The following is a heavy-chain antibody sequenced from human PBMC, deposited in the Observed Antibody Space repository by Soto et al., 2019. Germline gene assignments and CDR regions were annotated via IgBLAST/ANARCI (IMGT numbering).Heavy chain of an antibody. D-gene: IGHD1-1*01. J-gene: IGHJ4*02. CDR3: AGTRLDY. CDR1: GFTVSSNY. CDR2: IYSGGST. V-gene: IGHV3-53*01. Sequence: EVQLVESGGGLVQPGGSLRLSCATSGFTVSSNYMSWVRQAPGKGLEWVSVIYSGGSTYYADSVKGRLTISRNNSNNTLYLQMNSQRSEYTAVYYCAGTRLDYWGQGTLVTVSS.